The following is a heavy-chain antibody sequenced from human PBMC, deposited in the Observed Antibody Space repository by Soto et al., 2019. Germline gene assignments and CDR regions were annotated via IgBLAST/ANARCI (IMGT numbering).Heavy chain of an antibody. V-gene: IGHV3-30*18. J-gene: IGHJ4*02. CDR3: AKDQEGQWLVPTDY. CDR1: GFTFSSYG. CDR2: ISYDGSNK. Sequence: QVQLVESGGGVVQPGRSLRLSCAASGFTFSSYGMHWVRQAPGKGLEWVAVISYDGSNKYYADSVKGRFTISRDNSKNTLYLQMNRLRAEDTAVYYCAKDQEGQWLVPTDYWGQGTLVTVSS. D-gene: IGHD6-19*01.